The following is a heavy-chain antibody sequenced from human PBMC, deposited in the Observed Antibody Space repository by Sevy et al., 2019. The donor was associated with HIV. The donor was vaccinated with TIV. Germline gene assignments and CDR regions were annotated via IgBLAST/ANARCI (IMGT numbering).Heavy chain of an antibody. Sequence: SETLSLTCTVSGDSISSSPYYWGWIRQAHGEGLEWIGSIYYSGSPYYNPSRKSRVTISVDTSKNQFSLRLSSVTAADTAVYYCARQVGQLRFFDWSPGYFDYWGQGTLVTVSS. D-gene: IGHD3-9*01. V-gene: IGHV4-39*01. CDR1: GDSISSSPYY. CDR3: ARQVGQLRFFDWSPGYFDY. J-gene: IGHJ4*02. CDR2: IYYSGSP.